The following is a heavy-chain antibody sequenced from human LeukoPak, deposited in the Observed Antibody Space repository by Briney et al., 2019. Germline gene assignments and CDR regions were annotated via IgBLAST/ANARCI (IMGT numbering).Heavy chain of an antibody. D-gene: IGHD3-3*01. CDR1: GFSFGTTP. Sequence: GGSLRLSCAASGFSFGTTPMAWVHQAPGKGPEWVSTIIASGSTTNDAESVRGRFTTSRDNSKSTLSLQMDSLRVEDTAVYYCARVAGGGRRFVARKYNYYGMDVWGQGTTVIVSS. V-gene: IGHV3-23*01. CDR3: ARVAGGGRRFVARKYNYYGMDV. J-gene: IGHJ6*02. CDR2: IIASGSTT.